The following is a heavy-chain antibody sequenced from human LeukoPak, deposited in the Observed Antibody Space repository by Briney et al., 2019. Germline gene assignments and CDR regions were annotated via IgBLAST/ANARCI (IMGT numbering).Heavy chain of an antibody. J-gene: IGHJ6*02. V-gene: IGHV3-23*01. CDR1: GFTFSSYA. CDR3: AKGVGCSGGTCYSGHGMDV. Sequence: GGSLRLSCAASGFTFSSYAMSWVRQAPGTGLEWVSAVSGSDANTYYADSVKGRFTISSDNSKNTLYLQVNSLRAEDTAVYYCAKGVGCSGGTCYSGHGMDVWGQGTTVTVSS. D-gene: IGHD2-15*01. CDR2: VSGSDANT.